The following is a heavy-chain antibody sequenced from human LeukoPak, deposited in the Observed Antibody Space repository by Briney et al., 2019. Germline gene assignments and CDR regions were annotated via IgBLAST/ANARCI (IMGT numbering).Heavy chain of an antibody. Sequence: PGGSLRLSCAASGFTFSTYSMNWVRQAPGKGLEWVSSIIISSSYIYYADSVKGRFTISRDNAKNSLYLQMNSLRAEDTAVYYCARDPQYCSGGSCYSFDYWGQGTLVTVSS. CDR1: GFTFSTYS. D-gene: IGHD2-15*01. V-gene: IGHV3-21*01. CDR2: IIISSSYI. CDR3: ARDPQYCSGGSCYSFDY. J-gene: IGHJ4*02.